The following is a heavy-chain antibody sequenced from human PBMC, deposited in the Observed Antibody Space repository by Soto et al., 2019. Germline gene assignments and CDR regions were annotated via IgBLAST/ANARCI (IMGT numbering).Heavy chain of an antibody. CDR3: ARWSSPYCSSTSCYFNWFDP. D-gene: IGHD2-2*01. V-gene: IGHV4-34*01. J-gene: IGHJ5*02. Sequence: NPSETLSLTCAVYGGSFSGYYWSWIRQPPGKGLEWIGEINHSGSTNYNPSLKSRVTISVDTSKNQFSLKLSSVTAADTAVYYCARWSSPYCSSTSCYFNWFDPLGQGTLVTVSS. CDR1: GGSFSGYY. CDR2: INHSGST.